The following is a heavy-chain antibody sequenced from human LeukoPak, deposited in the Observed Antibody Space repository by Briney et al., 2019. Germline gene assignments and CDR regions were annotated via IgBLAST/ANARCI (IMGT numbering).Heavy chain of an antibody. Sequence: GGSLRLSCAASGFTFSSYSMNWVRQAPGKGLEWVSSISSSSSYIYYADSVKGRFTISRDNAKNSLYLQMNSLRAEDTAVYYCARDALNYYDSSGYYNPFDYWGQGTLVTVSS. CDR3: ARDALNYYDSSGYYNPFDY. D-gene: IGHD3-22*01. CDR1: GFTFSSYS. V-gene: IGHV3-21*01. CDR2: ISSSSSYI. J-gene: IGHJ4*02.